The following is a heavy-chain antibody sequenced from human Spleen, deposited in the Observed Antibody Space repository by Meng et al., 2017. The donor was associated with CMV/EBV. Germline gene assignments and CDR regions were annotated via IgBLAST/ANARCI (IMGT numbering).Heavy chain of an antibody. Sequence: CAASGFIFSDYYMSWIRQAPGKGLEWVSYISSSGSTIYYADSVKGRFTISRDNAKNSLYLQMNSLRAEDTAVYYCASPSWQGSQDFQHWGQGTLVTVSS. CDR1: GFIFSDYY. D-gene: IGHD2-2*01. CDR2: ISSSGSTI. J-gene: IGHJ1*01. V-gene: IGHV3-11*04. CDR3: ASPSWQGSQDFQH.